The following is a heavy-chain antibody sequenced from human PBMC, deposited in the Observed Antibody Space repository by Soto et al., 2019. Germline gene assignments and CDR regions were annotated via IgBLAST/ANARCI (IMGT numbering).Heavy chain of an antibody. CDR1: GLTVSGNY. Sequence: EVQLVESGGGLIHPGGSLRLSCAASGLTVSGNYMGWVRQAPGKGLEWVSGIYSDGSTIYADSVKGRFTIFRDNSKNTLYLQMNSLRAEDTAVYHFARASSRWGSEAAYWGQGTLVTVSS. D-gene: IGHD7-27*01. J-gene: IGHJ4*02. CDR2: IYSDGST. V-gene: IGHV3-53*01. CDR3: ARASSRWGSEAAY.